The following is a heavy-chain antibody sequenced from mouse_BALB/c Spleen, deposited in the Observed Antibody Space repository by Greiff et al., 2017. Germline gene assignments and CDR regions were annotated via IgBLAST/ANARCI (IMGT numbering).Heavy chain of an antibody. CDR1: GYTFTSYT. CDR3: ARAGTAYYAMDY. V-gene: IGHV1-4*02. Sequence: QVQLKQSAAELARPGASVKMSCKASGYTFTSYTMHWVKQRPGQGLEWIGYINPSSGYTEYNQKFKDKTTLTADKSSSTAYMQLSSLTSEDSAVYYCARAGTAYYAMDYWGQGTSVTVSS. D-gene: IGHD4-1*01. J-gene: IGHJ4*01. CDR2: INPSSGYT.